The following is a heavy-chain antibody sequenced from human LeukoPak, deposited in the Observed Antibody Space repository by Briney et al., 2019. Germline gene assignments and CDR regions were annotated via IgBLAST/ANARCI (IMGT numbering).Heavy chain of an antibody. V-gene: IGHV3-30*09. CDR2: ISFDGSNK. J-gene: IGHJ4*02. Sequence: GRSLRLSCAASGFTFSSYAMHWVRQAPGKGLEWAAVISFDGSNKYYADSVKGRFAISRDNAKNTLYLQMNSLRPEDTAVYYCAREPRIIVVDYYFDYWGQGTLVTVSS. CDR3: AREPRIIVVDYYFDY. D-gene: IGHD3-22*01. CDR1: GFTFSSYA.